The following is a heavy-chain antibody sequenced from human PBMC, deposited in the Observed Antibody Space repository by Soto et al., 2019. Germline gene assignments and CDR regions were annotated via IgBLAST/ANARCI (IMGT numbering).Heavy chain of an antibody. CDR1: GFTFSTYA. V-gene: IGHV3-23*01. CDR3: AKGGGSCCFEY. D-gene: IGHD2-15*01. CDR2: ISGSGGNST. Sequence: EVQLLESGGGLVQPGGSLRLSCAASGFTFSTYAMSWVRQAPGKGLEWVSAISGSGGNSTFYGDSVKGRFTISRDNSKNTLYLQMNSLGAEETAVYYCAKGGGSCCFEYWGQGTLVTVSS. J-gene: IGHJ4*02.